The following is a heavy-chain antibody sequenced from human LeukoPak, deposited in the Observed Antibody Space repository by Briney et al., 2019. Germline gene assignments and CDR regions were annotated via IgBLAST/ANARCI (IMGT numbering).Heavy chain of an antibody. V-gene: IGHV3-23*01. CDR2: ISGSGGST. D-gene: IGHD2-2*01. CDR3: AKEGGYCSSTSCYEIY. CDR1: GFTFSSYA. Sequence: PGGSLRLSCAASGFTFSSYAMSWVRQAPGKGLEWVSAISGSGGSTYYADSVKGRFTISRDNSKNTLYLQMNSLRAEDTAVYYCAKEGGYCSSTSCYEIYWGQGTLVTVSS. J-gene: IGHJ4*02.